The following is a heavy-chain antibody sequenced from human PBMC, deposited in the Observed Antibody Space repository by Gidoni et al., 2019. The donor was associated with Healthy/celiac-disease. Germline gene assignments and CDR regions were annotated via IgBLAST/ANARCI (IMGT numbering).Heavy chain of an antibody. V-gene: IGHV5-51*01. J-gene: IGHJ3*02. CDR2: IYPGDSDT. Sequence: EVQLVQSGAEVKQHGESLKISCKGSGYSFTSYWIGWVRQMPGKGLEWMGIIYPGDSDTRYSPSFQGQVTISADKSISTAYLQWSSLKASDTAMYYCARPGTAGSYYFANAFDIWGQGTMVTVSS. D-gene: IGHD1-26*01. CDR3: ARPGTAGSYYFANAFDI. CDR1: GYSFTSYW.